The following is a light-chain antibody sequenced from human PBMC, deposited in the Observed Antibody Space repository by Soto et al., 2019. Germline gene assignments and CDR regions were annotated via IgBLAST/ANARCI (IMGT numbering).Light chain of an antibody. CDR1: RGVSSNY. CDR3: QQYGSSSGWT. J-gene: IGKJ1*01. CDR2: GAS. V-gene: IGKV3-20*01. Sequence: EIVLTQSPGTLSLSPGERATVSCRAGRGVSSNYLAWYQQKPGQSPRLLIYGASSRAAGIPDRFSGSGSGTDFTLTISRLEPADFAVYYCQQYGSSSGWTFGQGTKVDIK.